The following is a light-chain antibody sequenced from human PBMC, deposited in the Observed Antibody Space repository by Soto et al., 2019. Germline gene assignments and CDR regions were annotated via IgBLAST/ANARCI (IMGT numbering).Light chain of an antibody. CDR3: QQSYNSPPIT. CDR1: QSISSC. J-gene: IGKJ5*01. CDR2: AAS. V-gene: IGKV1-39*01. Sequence: IQLTQSPSSLSASVGDRVTITCRASQSISSCLNWYQQKPGKAPKLLIYAASSLQSGVPSRFSGSGSGTDFTLTITSLQPEDFATYYCQQSYNSPPITFGQGTRLEIK.